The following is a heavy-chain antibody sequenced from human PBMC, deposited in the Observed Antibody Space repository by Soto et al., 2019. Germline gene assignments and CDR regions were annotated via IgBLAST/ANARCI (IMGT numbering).Heavy chain of an antibody. Sequence: SETLSLTCAFYGLSFSGYYWILIRQPPGKGLEWIGEINHSGSTNYNPSLKSRVTISVDTSKNQFSLKLSSVTAADTAVYYCARGRFNYYGSGSYGYYYYGMDVWGQGTTVTVSS. CDR2: INHSGST. CDR1: GLSFSGYY. J-gene: IGHJ6*02. V-gene: IGHV4-34*01. CDR3: ARGRFNYYGSGSYGYYYYGMDV. D-gene: IGHD3-10*01.